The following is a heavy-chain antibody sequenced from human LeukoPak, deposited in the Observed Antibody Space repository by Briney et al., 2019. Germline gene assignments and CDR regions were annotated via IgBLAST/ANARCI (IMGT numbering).Heavy chain of an antibody. Sequence: PGGSLRLSCAASGFTFSSYAMHWVRQAPGKGLEWVAVISYDGSNKYYADSVKGRFTISRDNSKNTLYLQMNSLRAEDTAVYYCARGGIVLLWFGPFDYWGQGTLVTVSS. CDR2: ISYDGSNK. J-gene: IGHJ4*02. D-gene: IGHD3-10*01. CDR1: GFTFSSYA. V-gene: IGHV3-30-3*01. CDR3: ARGGIVLLWFGPFDY.